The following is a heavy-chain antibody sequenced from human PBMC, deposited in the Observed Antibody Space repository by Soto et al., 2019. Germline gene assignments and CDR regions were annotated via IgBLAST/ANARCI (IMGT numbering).Heavy chain of an antibody. CDR2: IRQDGGAQ. J-gene: IGHJ4*02. Sequence: GGSLRLSCVASGFTFTTYWMSWVRQAPGKGLQWVANIRQDGGAQYYVDSVKGRFIISRDNSKKTLYLEMNSLRAEDTAVYYCARAGGTTVTGLWHFDSWGQGTLVTAPQ. V-gene: IGHV3-7*01. D-gene: IGHD4-17*01. CDR3: ARAGGTTVTGLWHFDS. CDR1: GFTFTTYW.